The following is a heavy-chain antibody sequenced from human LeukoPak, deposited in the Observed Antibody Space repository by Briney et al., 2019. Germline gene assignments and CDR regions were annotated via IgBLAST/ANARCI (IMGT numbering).Heavy chain of an antibody. J-gene: IGHJ5*02. CDR3: ARDRLQLQS. CDR2: IYYTGNT. Sequence: ASEILSLTCTVSGGAISYYYWNLIRQPPGKGLEWIGYIYYTGNTNYNPSLKSRVTISVDTSKNQFSLKLSSVTAADTAVYYCARDRLQLQSWGQGTLVTVSS. CDR1: GGAISYYY. D-gene: IGHD5-24*01. V-gene: IGHV4-59*01.